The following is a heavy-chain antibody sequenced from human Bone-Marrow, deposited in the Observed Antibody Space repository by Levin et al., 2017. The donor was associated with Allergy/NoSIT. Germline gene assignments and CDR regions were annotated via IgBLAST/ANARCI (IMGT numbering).Heavy chain of an antibody. V-gene: IGHV4-34*01. CDR3: ARRNRSWVVYAFEV. CDR2: INHSGST. Sequence: SETLSLTCAAYGGSFSGYYWTWIRQPPGKGLEWIGIINHSGSTNYNPSLKNRIFISVDKSRNQFSLKLNSVTAADTALYYCARRNRSWVVYAFEVWGQGTLVTVSS. D-gene: IGHD2-8*02. CDR1: GGSFSGYY. J-gene: IGHJ3*01.